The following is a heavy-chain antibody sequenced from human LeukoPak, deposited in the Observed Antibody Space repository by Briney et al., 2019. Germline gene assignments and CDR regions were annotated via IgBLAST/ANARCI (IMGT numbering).Heavy chain of an antibody. CDR1: GDTFSSYA. J-gene: IGHJ3*02. Sequence: GASVTVSCTASGDTFSSYAISWVRQAPGQGLEWMGGIIPIFGTANYSQKLQGRVTITADESTSTAYMELSSLRSEDTAVYYCASAKLSAYSSSWSYAFDIWGQGTMVTVSS. V-gene: IGHV1-69*13. D-gene: IGHD6-13*01. CDR3: ASAKLSAYSSSWSYAFDI. CDR2: IIPIFGTA.